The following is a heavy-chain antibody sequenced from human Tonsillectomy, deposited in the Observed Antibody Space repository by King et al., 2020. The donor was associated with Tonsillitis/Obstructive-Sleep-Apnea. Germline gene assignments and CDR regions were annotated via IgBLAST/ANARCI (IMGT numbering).Heavy chain of an antibody. D-gene: IGHD4-17*01. CDR2: ISGSGDST. J-gene: IGHJ6*02. Sequence: VQLVESGGGLVQPGGSLRLSCAASGFSFSSYAMSWVRQAPGKGLEWVSPISGSGDSTYYADSVKGRFTISRDNSKNTLYLQMNSLRAEDTAVYYCAKARGDYEPYYGMDVWGQGTTVTVSS. CDR1: GFSFSSYA. CDR3: AKARGDYEPYYGMDV. V-gene: IGHV3-23*04.